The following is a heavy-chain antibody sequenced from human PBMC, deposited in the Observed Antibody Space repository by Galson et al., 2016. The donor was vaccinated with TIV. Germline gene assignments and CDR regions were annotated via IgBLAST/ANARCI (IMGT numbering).Heavy chain of an antibody. CDR3: ARSRSKAGTTDPDS. CDR2: IWYDGSNK. D-gene: IGHD1-1*01. V-gene: IGHV3-33*01. J-gene: IGHJ5*02. Sequence: SLRLSCAASGFTFTSYGMHWVRQAPGKGLEWVAVIWYDGSNKYYADSVKGRFTISRDTSENTLYLQMNSLRADDTAVYYCARSRSKAGTTDPDSWGQGTLVTVSS. CDR1: GFTFTSYG.